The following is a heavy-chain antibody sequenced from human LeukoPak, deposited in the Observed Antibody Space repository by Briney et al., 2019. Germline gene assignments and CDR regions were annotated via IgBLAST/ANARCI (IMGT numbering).Heavy chain of an antibody. CDR1: GFTFSSYA. J-gene: IGHJ4*02. CDR2: ISGSGSST. D-gene: IGHD3-3*01. Sequence: SGGSLRLSCTASGFTFSSYAMTWVRQAPGKGLEWVSAISGSGSSTYYADSVKGRLTISRDNSKNTLYLHVDSLRAVDTAVYYCAKEGRRYDFWSGYSDYWGQGTLVTVSS. CDR3: AKEGRRYDFWSGYSDY. V-gene: IGHV3-23*01.